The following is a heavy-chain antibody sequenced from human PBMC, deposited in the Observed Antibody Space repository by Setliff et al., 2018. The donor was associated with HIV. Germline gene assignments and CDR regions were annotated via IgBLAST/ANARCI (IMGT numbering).Heavy chain of an antibody. Sequence: SETLSLTCSVSGDSVTSGGFFWSWIRQRPEKGLEWIGHMFYSGTTYYSPSLKSRVRISRDTSKNQLSLSLTSVTAADTAVYYCARVRLTMIMMVDYFDQWGQGTLVTSPQ. J-gene: IGHJ4*02. CDR3: ARVRLTMIMMVDYFDQ. V-gene: IGHV4-31*03. D-gene: IGHD3-22*01. CDR1: GDSVTSGGFF. CDR2: MFYSGTT.